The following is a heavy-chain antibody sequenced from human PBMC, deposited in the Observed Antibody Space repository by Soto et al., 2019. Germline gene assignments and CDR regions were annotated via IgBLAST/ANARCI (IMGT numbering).Heavy chain of an antibody. J-gene: IGHJ5*02. D-gene: IGHD2-15*01. V-gene: IGHV3-53*01. Sequence: LSCAASGFTVSSKYMTWVRQAPGKGLEWVSIIWSAGFTYYADSVKGRFTISRDNSKNTVYLQMNSLRIEDSAVYYCARELPPDLWGQGTLVTVSS. CDR2: IWSAGFT. CDR3: ARELPPDL. CDR1: GFTVSSKY.